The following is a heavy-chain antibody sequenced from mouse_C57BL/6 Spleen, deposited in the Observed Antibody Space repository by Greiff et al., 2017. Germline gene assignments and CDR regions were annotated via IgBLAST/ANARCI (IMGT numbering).Heavy chain of an antibody. CDR3: ARGTGTDAMDY. Sequence: EVQLQQSGPELVKPGASVKISCKASGYSFTGYYMNWVKPSPDKSLEWIGEINPSTGGSTYNQKFKAKATLTVDKASSTAYMQLKSLTSEDSAVYYCARGTGTDAMDYWGQGTSVTVSS. CDR2: INPSTGGS. J-gene: IGHJ4*01. V-gene: IGHV1-42*01. D-gene: IGHD4-1*01. CDR1: GYSFTGYY.